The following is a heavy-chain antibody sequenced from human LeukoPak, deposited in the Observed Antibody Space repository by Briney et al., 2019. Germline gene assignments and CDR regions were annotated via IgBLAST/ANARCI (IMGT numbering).Heavy chain of an antibody. Sequence: SETLSLTCTVSDGSFSSGSYYWSWIRQPAGKGLAWIGRIYTSGSTNYNPSLKSRVTISVDTSKNQFSLKLSSVTAADTAVYYCARDGWDYGDFRFWGQGTLVTVSS. CDR2: IYTSGST. J-gene: IGHJ4*02. CDR3: ARDGWDYGDFRF. V-gene: IGHV4-61*02. CDR1: DGSFSSGSYY. D-gene: IGHD4-17*01.